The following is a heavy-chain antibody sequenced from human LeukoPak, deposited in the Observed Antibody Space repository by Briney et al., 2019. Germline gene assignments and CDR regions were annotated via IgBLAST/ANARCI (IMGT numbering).Heavy chain of an antibody. CDR1: GFTFSSYG. D-gene: IGHD4-17*01. Sequence: GGSLRLSCAASGFTFSSYGMHWVRQAPGKGLEWVAVIWYDGSNKYYADSVKGRFTISRDNSKNTLYLQMNSLRAEDTAVYYCAGSDTTVTTHGFDYWGQGTLVTVSS. J-gene: IGHJ4*02. V-gene: IGHV3-33*01. CDR3: AGSDTTVTTHGFDY. CDR2: IWYDGSNK.